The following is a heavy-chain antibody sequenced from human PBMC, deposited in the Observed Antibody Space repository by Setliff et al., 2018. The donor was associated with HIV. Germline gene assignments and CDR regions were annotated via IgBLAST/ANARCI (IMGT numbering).Heavy chain of an antibody. V-gene: IGHV1-69-2*01. CDR1: GYTFSDYY. CDR3: STLATFGVLIFDL. D-gene: IGHD3-3*01. CDR2: INPEDGEI. Sequence: ASVKVSCKASGYTFSDYYIHWVKQAPGKGLEWMGRINPEDGEIIYAEKFQGRVTIAADTSTDTAFMELSSLTSADTAVYYCSTLATFGVLIFDLWGQGTLVTSPQ. J-gene: IGHJ4*02.